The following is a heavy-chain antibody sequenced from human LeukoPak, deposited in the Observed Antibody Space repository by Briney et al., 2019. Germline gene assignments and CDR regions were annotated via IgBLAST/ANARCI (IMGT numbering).Heavy chain of an antibody. V-gene: IGHV4-61*08. D-gene: IGHD5-24*01. CDR3: ARGEMATTLPFDP. CDR1: GGSISSGGYY. J-gene: IGHJ5*02. Sequence: TSETLSLTCTVSGGSISSGGYYWSWIRQPPGKGLEWIGYIYYSGSTNYNPSLKSRVTISVDTSKNQFSLKLSSVTAADTAVYYCARGEMATTLPFDPWGQGTLVTVSS. CDR2: IYYSGST.